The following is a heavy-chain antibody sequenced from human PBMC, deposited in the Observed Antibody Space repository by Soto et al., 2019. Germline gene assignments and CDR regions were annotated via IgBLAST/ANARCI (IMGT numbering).Heavy chain of an antibody. J-gene: IGHJ3*02. CDR3: ARGGVPMGAFDI. CDR1: GGTFSSYT. D-gene: IGHD1-1*01. V-gene: IGHV1-69*02. CDR2: IIPILGIA. Sequence: SVKVSCKASGGTFSSYTISWVRQAPGQGLEWMGRIIPILGIANYAQKFQGRVTITADKSTSTAYMELSSLRSEDTAVYYCARGGVPMGAFDIWGQGTMVTVSS.